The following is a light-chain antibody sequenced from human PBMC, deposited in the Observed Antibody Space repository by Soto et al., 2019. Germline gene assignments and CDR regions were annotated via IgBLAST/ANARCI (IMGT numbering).Light chain of an antibody. CDR3: QHHDSRMMT. J-gene: IGKJ4*01. CDR1: QDINTY. V-gene: IGKV1-33*01. Sequence: DSQMTHSPSSLSASVGDRVTITCQASQDINTYLNRYQQKPAKAPKLLIYYASKLETGVPSRFSRVESGTDFTLTCTSQQHREYATDVCQHHDSRMMTFGGGSKLEIK. CDR2: YAS.